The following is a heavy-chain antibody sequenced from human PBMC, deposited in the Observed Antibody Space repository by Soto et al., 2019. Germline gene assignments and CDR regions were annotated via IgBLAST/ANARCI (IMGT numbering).Heavy chain of an antibody. Sequence: QVQLQESGPGLVKPSQTLSLTCTVSGGSISSGGYYWSWIRQHPGKGLEWIGYIYYSGSTYYNPSLKRRVIISVDTSKNQFSLKLSSVTAADTAVYYCARDGPYAAAFDIWGQGTMVTVSS. CDR3: ARDGPYAAAFDI. V-gene: IGHV4-31*03. D-gene: IGHD2-15*01. J-gene: IGHJ3*02. CDR1: GGSISSGGYY. CDR2: IYYSGST.